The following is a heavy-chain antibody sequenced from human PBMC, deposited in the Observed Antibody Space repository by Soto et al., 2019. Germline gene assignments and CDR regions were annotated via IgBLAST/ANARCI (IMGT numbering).Heavy chain of an antibody. D-gene: IGHD6-25*01. Sequence: ASVKVSCKVSGYTLTELSMHWVRQAPGKGLEWMGGFDPEDGETIYAQKFQGRVTMTEDTSTDTAYMELSSLRSEDTAVYYCATGPNSSGNYYYYYGMDVWGQGTTVTVSS. CDR1: GYTLTELS. CDR2: FDPEDGET. J-gene: IGHJ6*02. CDR3: ATGPNSSGNYYYYYGMDV. V-gene: IGHV1-24*01.